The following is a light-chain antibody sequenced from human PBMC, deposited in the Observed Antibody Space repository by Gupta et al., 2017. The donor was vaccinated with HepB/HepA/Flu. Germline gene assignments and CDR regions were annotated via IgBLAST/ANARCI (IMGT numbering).Light chain of an antibody. V-gene: IGKV3-20*01. CDR2: GAS. J-gene: IGKJ2*01. Sequence: VFPHSPGPLSLVPGERASLSCRASQSISYNYLAWYQQKPGRAPRLLIYGASNRLTVVPDWCSGSWSGTDFTPTSSRLDPEDVAVYYRQLYGSSVYTFGQGTKLEIK. CDR3: QLYGSSVYT. CDR1: QSISYNY.